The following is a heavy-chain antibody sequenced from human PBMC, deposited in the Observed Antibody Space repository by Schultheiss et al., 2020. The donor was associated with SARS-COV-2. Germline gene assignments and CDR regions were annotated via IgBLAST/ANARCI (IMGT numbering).Heavy chain of an antibody. D-gene: IGHD5-18*01. J-gene: IGHJ6*03. CDR2: IYTSGST. CDR3: ARVVDTAMVTTRPYYYYMDV. CDR1: GGSFSGYY. Sequence: SQTLSLTCAVYGGSFSGYYWSWIRQPPGKGLEWIGRIYTSGSTNYNPSLKSLVTISVDTSKNQFSLKLSSVTAADTAVYYCARVVDTAMVTTRPYYYYMDVWGKGTTVTVSS. V-gene: IGHV4-34*09.